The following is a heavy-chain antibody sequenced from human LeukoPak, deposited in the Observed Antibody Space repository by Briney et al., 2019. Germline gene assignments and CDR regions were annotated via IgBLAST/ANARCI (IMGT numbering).Heavy chain of an antibody. Sequence: GGSLRLSCAASGFTFSSYSMNWVRQAPGKGLEWVSYISSSSSTIYYADSVKGRFTISRDNAKNSLYLQMNSLRAEDTAVYYCARVFTPTLGDTDAFDIWGQGTMVTVSS. J-gene: IGHJ3*02. D-gene: IGHD2-21*01. CDR3: ARVFTPTLGDTDAFDI. V-gene: IGHV3-48*01. CDR2: ISSSSSTI. CDR1: GFTFSSYS.